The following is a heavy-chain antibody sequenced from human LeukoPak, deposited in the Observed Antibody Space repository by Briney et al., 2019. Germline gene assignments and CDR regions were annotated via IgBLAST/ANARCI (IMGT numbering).Heavy chain of an antibody. CDR2: INHSGST. J-gene: IGHJ4*02. CDR1: GGSISSSSYY. CDR3: ARRSDGYFDY. D-gene: IGHD2-8*01. Sequence: PSETLSLTCTVSGGSISSSSYYWGWIRQPPGKGLEWIGEINHSGSTNYNPSLKSRVTISVDTSKNQFSLKLSSVTAADTAVYYCARRSDGYFDYWGQGTLVTVSS. V-gene: IGHV4-39*07.